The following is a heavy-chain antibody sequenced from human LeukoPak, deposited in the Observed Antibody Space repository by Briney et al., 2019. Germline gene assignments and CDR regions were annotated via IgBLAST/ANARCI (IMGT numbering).Heavy chain of an antibody. CDR1: GFTFSTYS. Sequence: GGSLRLSCAASGFTFSTYSMNWVRQAPGKGLEWVSYISSSTSTIYYADSVRGRFTISRDNSKNTLYLQMNSLRAEDTAVYYCAKDLDSSSWVLSYWGQGTLVTVSS. CDR3: AKDLDSSSWVLSY. J-gene: IGHJ4*02. V-gene: IGHV3-48*01. CDR2: ISSSTSTI. D-gene: IGHD6-13*01.